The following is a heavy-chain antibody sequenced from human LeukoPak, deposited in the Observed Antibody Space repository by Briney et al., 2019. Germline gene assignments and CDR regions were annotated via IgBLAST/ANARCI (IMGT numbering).Heavy chain of an antibody. Sequence: SETLSLTCTVSGGSITSYYWSWIRQPPGKGLEWIGEINHSGSTNYNPSLKSRVTISVDTSKNQFSLKLSSVTAADTAVYYCARGGRSLVAAQFDLWGRGTLVTVSS. CDR2: INHSGST. CDR1: GGSITSYY. D-gene: IGHD2-15*01. J-gene: IGHJ2*01. CDR3: ARGGRSLVAAQFDL. V-gene: IGHV4-34*01.